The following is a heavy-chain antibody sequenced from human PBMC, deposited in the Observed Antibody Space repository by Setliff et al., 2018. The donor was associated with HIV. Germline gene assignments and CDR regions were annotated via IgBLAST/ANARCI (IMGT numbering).Heavy chain of an antibody. Sequence: SETLSLTCTVSSGSISSSSYYWGWIRQPPGKGLEWIGSIYYSGSTYYNPSLKSRVTISVDTSKNQFSLRLRSVTAADTAVYYCARATATYWYSIPRDYIYHMDVWGEGTTVTVSS. CDR2: IYYSGST. CDR1: SGSISSSSYY. V-gene: IGHV4-39*01. CDR3: ARATATYWYSIPRDYIYHMDV. D-gene: IGHD2-8*02. J-gene: IGHJ6*03.